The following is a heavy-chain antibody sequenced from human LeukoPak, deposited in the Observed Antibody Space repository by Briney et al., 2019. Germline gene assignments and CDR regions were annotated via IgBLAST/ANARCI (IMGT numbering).Heavy chain of an antibody. Sequence: SETLSLTCTVPGGSMSRYYWSWIRQPPGKGLEWIGYIYYSGSTNCNPSLKSRVTISVDTSKNQFSLKLSSVTAADTAVYYCARGYSYGYSEDYWGQGTLVTVSS. CDR3: ARGYSYGYSEDY. J-gene: IGHJ4*02. V-gene: IGHV4-59*01. CDR1: GGSMSRYY. D-gene: IGHD5-18*01. CDR2: IYYSGST.